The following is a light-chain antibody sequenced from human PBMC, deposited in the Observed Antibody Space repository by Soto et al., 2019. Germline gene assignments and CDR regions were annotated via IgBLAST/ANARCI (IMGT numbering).Light chain of an antibody. V-gene: IGLV2-23*02. CDR2: EVS. J-gene: IGLJ1*01. CDR3: CSYAGSSTFYV. CDR1: SSGVGSYNL. Sequence: QSALTQPASVSGSPGQSITISCTGTSSGVGSYNLVSWYQQHPGKAPKLMIYEVSKRPSGVSNRFSGSKSGNTASLTISGLQAEDESDYYCCSYAGSSTFYVFGTGTKLTVL.